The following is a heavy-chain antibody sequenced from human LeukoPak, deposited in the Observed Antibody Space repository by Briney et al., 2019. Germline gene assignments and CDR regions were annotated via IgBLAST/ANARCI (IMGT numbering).Heavy chain of an antibody. V-gene: IGHV1-18*01. CDR3: ASDYYYDSSGPSPYGMDV. CDR1: GYTFTSYG. CDR2: ISAYNGNT. Sequence: ASVKVSCKASGYTFTSYGISWVRQAPGQGREWMGWISAYNGNTNYAQTLQGRVTMTTDTSTSTAYMELRSLRSDDTAVYYCASDYYYDSSGPSPYGMDVWGQGTTVTVSS. J-gene: IGHJ6*02. D-gene: IGHD3-22*01.